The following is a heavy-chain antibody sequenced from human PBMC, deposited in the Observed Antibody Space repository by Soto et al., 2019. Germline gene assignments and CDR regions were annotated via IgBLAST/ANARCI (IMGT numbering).Heavy chain of an antibody. CDR1: GFTFSSYA. V-gene: IGHV3-23*01. CDR2: ISGSGGST. Sequence: EVQLLESGGGLVQPGGSLRLSCAASGFTFSSYAMSWVRQAPGKGLEWVSAISGSGGSTYYADSVKGRFTISRDNSKHTLYLQMNSLRAQDTSVYYCAKDAAAGLYYLDYRGQGTLVTVSS. J-gene: IGHJ4*02. D-gene: IGHD6-13*01. CDR3: AKDAAAGLYYLDY.